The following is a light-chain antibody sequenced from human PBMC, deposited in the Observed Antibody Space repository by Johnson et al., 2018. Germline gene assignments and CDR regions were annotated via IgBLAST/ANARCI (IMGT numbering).Light chain of an antibody. J-gene: IGLJ1*01. CDR1: SSNIGNNY. CDR3: GTLASSLSAGNV. CDR2: ENN. V-gene: IGLV1-51*02. Sequence: QSVLTQPPSVSAAPGQKVTISCSGSSSNIGNNYVSWYQQLPGTAPKLLIYENNKRPSGIPDRFSGSKSGTSATLGLTGLPNGDEAESYFGTLASSLSAGNVFGTGTKVTVL.